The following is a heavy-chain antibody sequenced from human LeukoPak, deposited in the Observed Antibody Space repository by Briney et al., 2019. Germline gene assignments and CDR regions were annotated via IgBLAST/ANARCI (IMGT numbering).Heavy chain of an antibody. CDR1: GFTVSSNF. D-gene: IGHD1/OR15-1a*01. CDR3: ARDGYGNNYMDV. Sequence: PGGSLRLSRAASGFTVSSNFMSWVRQAPGKGLEWVSVIYSGGTTYYADSVKGRFTISRDNSKNTLSLQMNSLSAEDTAVYYCARDGYGNNYMDVWGKGTTVTVSS. CDR2: IYSGGTT. J-gene: IGHJ6*03. V-gene: IGHV3-53*01.